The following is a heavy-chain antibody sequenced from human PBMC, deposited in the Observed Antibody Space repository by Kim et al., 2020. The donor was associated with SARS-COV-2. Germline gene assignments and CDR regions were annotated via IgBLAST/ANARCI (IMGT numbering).Heavy chain of an antibody. CDR2: IWYDGSKK. D-gene: IGHD2-15*01. V-gene: IGHV3-33*01. Sequence: GGSLRLSCVASGFTFSRYGMHWVRQAPGKGLEWVAVIWYDGSKKQYVDSVKGRFSISRDNSKNTVYLQMNSLRAEDTAVYYCTRGIVVAVALPYGMDVWGQGTTVTVSS. J-gene: IGHJ6*02. CDR3: TRGIVVAVALPYGMDV. CDR1: GFTFSRYG.